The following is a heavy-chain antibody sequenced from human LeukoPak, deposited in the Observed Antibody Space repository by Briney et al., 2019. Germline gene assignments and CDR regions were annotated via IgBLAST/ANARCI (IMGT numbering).Heavy chain of an antibody. Sequence: SETLSLTCAVDGGSFSGKYWTWIRQPPHKGLEWIGEITHSGSTYYNPSLKRRVTISVDTSRNQFSLKLNSVTAADTAVYYCARDLMTWGQGTLVTVSS. J-gene: IGHJ4*02. CDR2: ITHSGST. CDR1: GGSFSGKY. CDR3: ARDLMT. V-gene: IGHV4-34*01.